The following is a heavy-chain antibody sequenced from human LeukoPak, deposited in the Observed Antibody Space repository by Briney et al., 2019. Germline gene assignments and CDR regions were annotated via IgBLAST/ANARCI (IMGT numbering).Heavy chain of an antibody. CDR3: ARGHSSSWYELYYYYYMDV. CDR2: MNPNSGNT. Sequence: ASVKVSCKASGYTFTSYGISWVRQATGQGLEWMGWMNPNSGNTGYAQKFQGRVTITRNTSISTAYMELSSLRSEDTAVYYCARGHSSSWYELYYYYYMDVWGKGTTVTVSS. J-gene: IGHJ6*03. V-gene: IGHV1-8*03. CDR1: GYTFTSYG. D-gene: IGHD6-13*01.